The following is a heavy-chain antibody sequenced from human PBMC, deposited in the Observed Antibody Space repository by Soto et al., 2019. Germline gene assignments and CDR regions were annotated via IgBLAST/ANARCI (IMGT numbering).Heavy chain of an antibody. V-gene: IGHV4-30-4*01. Sequence: SETLSLTCTVSGGSISSGDYYWSWIRQPPGKGLEWIGYIYYSGSTYYNPSLKSRVTISVDTSKNQFSLKLSSVTAADTAVYYCARAFPAVAVGYWGQGTLVTVSS. CDR2: IYYSGST. J-gene: IGHJ4*02. D-gene: IGHD6-19*01. CDR1: GGSISSGDYY. CDR3: ARAFPAVAVGY.